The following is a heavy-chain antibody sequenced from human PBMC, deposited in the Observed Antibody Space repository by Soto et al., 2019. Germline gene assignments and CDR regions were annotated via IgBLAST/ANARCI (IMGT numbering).Heavy chain of an antibody. CDR1: CHPIISHSY. CDR3: ARNITGALFDY. CDR2: IYHSGST. D-gene: IGHD1-20*01. J-gene: IGHJ4*02. V-gene: IGHV4-38-2*01. Sequence: PSETLSLTCGFSCHPIISHSYWGWIRQPPGKGLEWIGSIYHSGSTHYNPSLKSRVTISVDTSKNQFSLRLTSVTAADTAVYYCARNITGALFDYWGQGALVTVSS.